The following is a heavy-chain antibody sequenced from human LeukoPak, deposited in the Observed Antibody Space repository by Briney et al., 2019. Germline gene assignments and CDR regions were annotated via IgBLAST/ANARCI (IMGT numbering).Heavy chain of an antibody. CDR1: GNSFTSYW. D-gene: IGHD2-8*01. J-gene: IGHJ6*03. CDR3: ARHGHCTNGVCYSNYYYYMDV. V-gene: IGHV5-51*01. CDR2: IYPGDSDT. Sequence: GESLKISCXGSGNSFTSYWIGWVRQMPGKGLEWMGVIYPGDSDTRYSPSFQGQVTISADKSITTAFLHWDSLKASDTATYYCARHGHCTNGVCYSNYYYYMDVWGKGTTVTVSS.